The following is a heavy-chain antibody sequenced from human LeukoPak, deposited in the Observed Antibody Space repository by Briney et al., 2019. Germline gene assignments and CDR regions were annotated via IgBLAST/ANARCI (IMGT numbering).Heavy chain of an antibody. CDR2: ISYDGSNK. J-gene: IGHJ4*02. V-gene: IGHV3-30*03. Sequence: GGSLRLSCAASGFTFSSYGMHWVRQAPGKGLEWVAVISYDGSNKYYADSVKGRFTISRDNSKNTLYLQMNSLRAEDTAVYYCARVIGYCSGGSCYRLPRYFDYWGQGTLVTVSS. D-gene: IGHD2-15*01. CDR1: GFTFSSYG. CDR3: ARVIGYCSGGSCYRLPRYFDY.